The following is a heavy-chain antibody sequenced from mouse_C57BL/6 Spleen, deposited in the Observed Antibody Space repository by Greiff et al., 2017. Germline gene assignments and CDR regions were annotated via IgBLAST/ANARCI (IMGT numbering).Heavy chain of an antibody. V-gene: IGHV1-62-2*01. CDR3: ARHGFYDGYYLYYFDY. CDR1: GYTFTEYT. CDR2: FYPGSGSI. D-gene: IGHD2-3*01. Sequence: QVQLQQSGAELVKPGASVKLSCKASGYTFTEYTIHWVKQRSGQGLEWIGWFYPGSGSIKYNEKFKDKATLTADKSSSTVYMELSRLTSEDSAGYFCARHGFYDGYYLYYFDYWGQGTTLTVSS. J-gene: IGHJ2*01.